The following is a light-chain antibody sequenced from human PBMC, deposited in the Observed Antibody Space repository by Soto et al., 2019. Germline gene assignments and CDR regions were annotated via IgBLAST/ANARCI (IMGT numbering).Light chain of an antibody. CDR1: QDINKN. CDR3: QQYESLPLT. J-gene: IGKJ5*01. CDR2: DAS. Sequence: DIQMTQSPSSLSASVGDRVTITFQASQDINKNLIWYQQKPGKAPKLLIYDASDLETGVPSRFSGGGSGTGFTFTISSLQPEDFATYYCQQYESLPLTFGQGTRLEIK. V-gene: IGKV1-33*01.